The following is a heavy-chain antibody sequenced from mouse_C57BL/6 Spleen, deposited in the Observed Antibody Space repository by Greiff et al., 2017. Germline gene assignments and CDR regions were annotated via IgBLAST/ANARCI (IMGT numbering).Heavy chain of an antibody. V-gene: IGHV1-31*01. J-gene: IGHJ2*01. Sequence: VQLQQSGPELVKPGASVKISCKASGYSFTGYYMHWVKQSHGNILDWIGYIYPYNGVSSYNQKFKGKATLTVDKSSSTAYMQLSSLTSEDSAVYFCASTTVVATRGYFDYWCQGTTLTVSS. CDR1: GYSFTGYY. CDR2: IYPYNGVS. D-gene: IGHD1-1*01. CDR3: ASTTVVATRGYFDY.